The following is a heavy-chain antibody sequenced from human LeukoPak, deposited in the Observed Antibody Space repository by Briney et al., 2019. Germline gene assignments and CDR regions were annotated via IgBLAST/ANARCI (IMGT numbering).Heavy chain of an antibody. CDR1: GYIFTSYW. CDR2: IYPGDSDT. CDR3: ARGDDSSGYLTSFDY. J-gene: IGHJ4*02. D-gene: IGHD3-22*01. V-gene: IGHV5-51*01. Sequence: GESLKISCKGSGYIFTSYWIGWVRQLPGKGLEWMGIIYPGDSDTRYSPSFQGQVTISADKSISTAYLQWSSLKASDTAMYYCARGDDSSGYLTSFDYWGQGTLVTVSS.